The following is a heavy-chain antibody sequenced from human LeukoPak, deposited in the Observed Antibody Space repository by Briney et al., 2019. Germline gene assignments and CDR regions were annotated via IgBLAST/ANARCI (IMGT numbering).Heavy chain of an antibody. CDR1: GGSMSSYY. CDR2: IYYSGTT. D-gene: IGHD3-16*02. J-gene: IGHJ4*02. V-gene: IGHV4-59*12. Sequence: SETLSLTCTVSGGSMSSYYWSWIRQPPGKGLEWIGYIYYSGTTNYNPSLKSRVTISVDTSKNQFSLKLSSVTAADTAVYYCARGFPPYDYVWGSYRLYYFDYWGQGTLVTVSS. CDR3: ARGFPPYDYVWGSYRLYYFDY.